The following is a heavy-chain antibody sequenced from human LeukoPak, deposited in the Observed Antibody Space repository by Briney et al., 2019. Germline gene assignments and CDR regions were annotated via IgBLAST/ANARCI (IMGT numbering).Heavy chain of an antibody. D-gene: IGHD2-15*01. V-gene: IGHV1-2*02. J-gene: IGHJ4*02. CDR1: GYIFTSYY. CDR2: INPNSGGT. CDR3: ARSWRFCSGDSCYPIDY. Sequence: ASVKVSCKASGYIFTSYYMHWVRQAPGQGLEWMGWINPNSGGTNYAQKFRGRVTMTRDTSISTAYMELSRLRSDDTAVYYCARSWRFCSGDSCYPIDYWGQGTLVTVSS.